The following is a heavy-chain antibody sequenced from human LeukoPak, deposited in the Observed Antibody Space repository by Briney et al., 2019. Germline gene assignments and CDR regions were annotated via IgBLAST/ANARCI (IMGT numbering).Heavy chain of an antibody. D-gene: IGHD2-2*01. CDR3: ARWPEYQLLFAFDY. V-gene: IGHV4-34*01. CDR1: GGSISSYY. Sequence: SETLSLTCTVSGGSISSYYWSWIRQPPGKGLEWIGETNHSGSTNYNPSLKSRATISVDTSKNQFSLKLSSVTAADTAVYYCARWPEYQLLFAFDYWGQGTLVTVSS. J-gene: IGHJ4*02. CDR2: TNHSGST.